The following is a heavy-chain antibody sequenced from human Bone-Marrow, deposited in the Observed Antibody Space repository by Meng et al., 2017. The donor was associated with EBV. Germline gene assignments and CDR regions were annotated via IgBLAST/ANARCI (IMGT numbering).Heavy chain of an antibody. V-gene: IGHV1-69*01. CDR3: ASESGRGFTPDY. CDR2: LIPMSGAP. Sequence: VRVVQSGAEVEKPGSSVKVSGWTSGGTFNSDAVSWVRHAPGQGLEWMGGLIPMSGAPHYAQKFQGRVTITADESTSTHYMDLSNLRSDDTAMYYCASESGRGFTPDYWGQGTLVTVST. J-gene: IGHJ4*02. CDR1: GGTFNSDA. D-gene: IGHD3-10*01.